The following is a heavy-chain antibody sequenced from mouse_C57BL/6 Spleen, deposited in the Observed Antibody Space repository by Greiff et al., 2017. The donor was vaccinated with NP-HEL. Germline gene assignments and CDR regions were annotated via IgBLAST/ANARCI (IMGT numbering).Heavy chain of an antibody. D-gene: IGHD1-1*01. Sequence: QVQLKQSGAELVKPGASVKLSCKASGYTFTEYTIHWVKQRSGQGLEWIGWFYPGSGSIKYNEKFKDKATLTADKSSSTVYMELSRLTSEDSAVYFCARHEDERDYYGSSPFAYWGQGTLVTVSA. CDR2: FYPGSGSI. V-gene: IGHV1-62-2*01. CDR3: ARHEDERDYYGSSPFAY. J-gene: IGHJ3*01. CDR1: GYTFTEYT.